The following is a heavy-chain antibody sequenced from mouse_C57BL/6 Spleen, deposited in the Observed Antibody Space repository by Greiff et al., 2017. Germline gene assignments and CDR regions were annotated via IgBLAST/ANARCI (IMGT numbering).Heavy chain of an antibody. CDR2: ISSGSSTI. Sequence: EVLLVESGGGLVKPGGSLKLSCAASGFTFSDYGMHWVRQAPEKGLEWVAYISSGSSTIYYADTVKGRFTISRDNAKNTLFLQMTSLRSEDTAMYYCARPYDNDFDYWGQGTTLTVAS. V-gene: IGHV5-17*01. D-gene: IGHD2-12*01. J-gene: IGHJ2*01. CDR3: ARPYDNDFDY. CDR1: GFTFSDYG.